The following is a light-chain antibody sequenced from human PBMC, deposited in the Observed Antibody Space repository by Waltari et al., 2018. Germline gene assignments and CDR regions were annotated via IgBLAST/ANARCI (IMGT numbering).Light chain of an antibody. Sequence: QSVLTQPPSASGTPGQRVTTSCSGSNSNIGINTVNWYHHLPGTAPKLFIFNNNRRPSGVPDRFSGSRSGTSASLAISGLQSGDEADYYCAAWDDTLNAYVFGTGTKVTVL. J-gene: IGLJ1*01. V-gene: IGLV1-44*01. CDR2: NNN. CDR1: NSNIGINT. CDR3: AAWDDTLNAYV.